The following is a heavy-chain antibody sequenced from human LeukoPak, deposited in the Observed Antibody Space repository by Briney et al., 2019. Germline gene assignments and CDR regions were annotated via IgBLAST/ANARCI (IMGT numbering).Heavy chain of an antibody. J-gene: IGHJ4*02. D-gene: IGHD6-19*01. CDR3: ARVRYSSGWYCEDY. Sequence: ASVKVSCKASGYTFTGYYMHWVRQAPGQGLEWMGWINPNSGGTNYAQKVQGRVTMTRDTSISTAYMELSRLRSDDTAVYYCARVRYSSGWYCEDYWGQGTLVTVSS. V-gene: IGHV1-2*02. CDR2: INPNSGGT. CDR1: GYTFTGYY.